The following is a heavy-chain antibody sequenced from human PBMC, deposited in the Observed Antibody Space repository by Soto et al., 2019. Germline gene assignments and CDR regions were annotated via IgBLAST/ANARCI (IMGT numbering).Heavy chain of an antibody. V-gene: IGHV3-30*18. D-gene: IGHD5-12*01. CDR1: GFTFSSYG. CDR2: ISYDGSNK. Sequence: GGSLRLSCAASGFTFSSYGMHWVRQAPGKGLEWVAVISYDGSNKYYADSVKGRFTISRDNSKNTLYLQMNSLRAEDTAVYYCAKDVATVVILDYWGQGTLVTVSS. CDR3: AKDVATVVILDY. J-gene: IGHJ4*02.